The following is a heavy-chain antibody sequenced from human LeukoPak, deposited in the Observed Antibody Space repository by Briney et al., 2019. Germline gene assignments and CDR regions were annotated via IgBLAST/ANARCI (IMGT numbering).Heavy chain of an antibody. J-gene: IGHJ4*02. CDR3: ARSGSTITWYYFDY. CDR2: INAGNGNT. D-gene: IGHD2-2*01. Sequence: ASVKVSCKASGYTFTGYYMHWVRQAPGQRPEWMGWINAGNGNTKYSQKFQDRITITSDTSASTAYMELSSLRSEDTAVYYCARSGSTITWYYFDYWGQGTLVTVSS. V-gene: IGHV1-3*01. CDR1: GYTFTGYY.